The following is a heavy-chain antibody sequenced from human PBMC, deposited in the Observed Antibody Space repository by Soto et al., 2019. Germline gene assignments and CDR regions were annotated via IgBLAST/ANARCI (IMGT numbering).Heavy chain of an antibody. J-gene: IGHJ4*02. V-gene: IGHV4-4*02. CDR2: IYHSGST. D-gene: IGHD6-13*01. CDR3: ARDQGSRTGE. CDR1: GGSISSNNW. Sequence: QVQLQESGPGLVRPSGTLSLTCAVSGGSISSNNWWSWVRQPPGKGREWIGVIYHSGSTNYNPSLKCRVTTSVVPSQNPFSLTLISVTDADTAFYYCARDQGSRTGEWCQGTLVSVSS.